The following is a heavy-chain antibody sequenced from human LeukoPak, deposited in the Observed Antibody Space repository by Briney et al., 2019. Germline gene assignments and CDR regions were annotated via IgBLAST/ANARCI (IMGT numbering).Heavy chain of an antibody. Sequence: GGSLRLSCAASGFTVSSNYMSWVRQAPGKGLEWVSVIYSGGSTYYADSVKGRFTTSRDNSKNTLYLQMNSLRAEDTAVYYCARENDYVWGSYRGGYFDYWGQGTLDTVSS. CDR3: ARENDYVWGSYRGGYFDY. D-gene: IGHD3-16*02. CDR1: GFTVSSNY. J-gene: IGHJ4*02. CDR2: IYSGGST. V-gene: IGHV3-66*01.